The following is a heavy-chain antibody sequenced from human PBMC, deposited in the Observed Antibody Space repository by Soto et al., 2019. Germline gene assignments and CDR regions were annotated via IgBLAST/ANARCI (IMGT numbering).Heavy chain of an antibody. CDR2: FDPEGGET. J-gene: IGHJ6*02. D-gene: IGHD3-3*01. Sequence: ASVKVSCKVSGYTLTELSMHWVRQAPGKGLEWMGGFDPEGGETIYAQKFQGRVTMTEDTSTDTAYMELSSLRSEDTAVYYCATDRPDYDFWSLRRPYGMDVWGQGTTVTVSS. CDR3: ATDRPDYDFWSLRRPYGMDV. CDR1: GYTLTELS. V-gene: IGHV1-24*01.